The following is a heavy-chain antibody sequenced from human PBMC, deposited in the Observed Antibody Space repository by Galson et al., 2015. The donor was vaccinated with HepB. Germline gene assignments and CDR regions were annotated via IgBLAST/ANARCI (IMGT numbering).Heavy chain of an antibody. CDR3: AREGSGMDV. CDR1: GYTFTDNY. V-gene: IGHV1-2*02. J-gene: IGHJ6*02. CDR2: INPRTGGT. Sequence: SVKVSCKASGYTFTDNYVHWVRQAPGQGLEWVGYINPRTGGTKYAQTFQGRVTMTRDTSITTVYMDLTRMKSDDTAVYYCAREGSGMDVWSQATTVTVSS.